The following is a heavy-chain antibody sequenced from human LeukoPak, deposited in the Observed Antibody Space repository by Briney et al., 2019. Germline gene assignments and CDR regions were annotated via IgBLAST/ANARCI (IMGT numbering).Heavy chain of an antibody. J-gene: IGHJ1*01. CDR3: ARDEHIDSHSSGYYDAEYFQH. Sequence: ASVKVSCKASGYTFTSYGISWVRQAPGQGLEWMGWISAYNGNTSYAQKLQGRVTMTTDTSTSTAYMELRSLRSDDTAVYYCARDEHIDSHSSGYYDAEYFQHWGQGTLVTVSS. D-gene: IGHD3-22*01. CDR1: GYTFTSYG. V-gene: IGHV1-18*01. CDR2: ISAYNGNT.